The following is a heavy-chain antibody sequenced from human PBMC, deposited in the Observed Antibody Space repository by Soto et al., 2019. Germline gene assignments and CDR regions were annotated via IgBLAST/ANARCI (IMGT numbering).Heavy chain of an antibody. CDR1: GYTFTSYG. D-gene: IGHD2-15*01. Sequence: GASVKVSCKASGYTFTSYGISWVRQAPGQGLEWMGWISAYNGNTNYAQKLQGRVTMTTDTSTSTAYMELRSLRSDDTAVYYCARDPVYCSGGSCYSGYFQHWGQGTLVTVSS. CDR3: ARDPVYCSGGSCYSGYFQH. CDR2: ISAYNGNT. V-gene: IGHV1-18*01. J-gene: IGHJ1*01.